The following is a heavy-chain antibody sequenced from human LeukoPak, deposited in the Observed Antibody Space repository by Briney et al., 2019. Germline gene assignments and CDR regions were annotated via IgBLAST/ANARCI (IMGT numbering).Heavy chain of an antibody. CDR3: ARDLVTIFGVVIRGFDY. V-gene: IGHV3-53*01. J-gene: IGHJ4*02. CDR1: GXTVSTDH. D-gene: IGHD3-3*01. CDR2: SYSGGTS. Sequence: PGGSLRLSCPASGXTVSTDHMSWVRQAPGKGLEWVAVSYSGGTSQYAESVKGRFTISGDNSKNTLSLQMNSLRAEDTAVYYCARDLVTIFGVVIRGFDYWGQGTLVTVSS.